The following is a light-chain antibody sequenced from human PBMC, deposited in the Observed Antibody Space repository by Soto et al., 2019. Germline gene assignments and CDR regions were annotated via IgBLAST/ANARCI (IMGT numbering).Light chain of an antibody. J-gene: IGKJ4*01. Sequence: DIQMTQSPSSLSASVGDRVTITCRASQSIRNYLNWYQQKPGQAPKVLIYTASSLQSGAPSRFSASGSGTEFTLTISSLQPEDFATYYCQQLNSYLLFGGGTKVDIK. CDR1: QSIRNY. CDR2: TAS. V-gene: IGKV1-17*01. CDR3: QQLNSYLL.